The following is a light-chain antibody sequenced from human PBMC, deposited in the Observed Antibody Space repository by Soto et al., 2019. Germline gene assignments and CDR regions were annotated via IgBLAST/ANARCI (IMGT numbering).Light chain of an antibody. V-gene: IGKV3-20*01. CDR3: QQYGSSPIT. J-gene: IGKJ3*01. CDR2: GAS. Sequence: EIVLTQSPGTLSLSPGERATLSCRASQSVSSSYLAWYQQKPGQAPRLLIYGASSRATGIPDRFSGSGSGTDFTLTTSRLEPEDFAVYYCQQYGSSPITFGPVTKVDIK. CDR1: QSVSSSY.